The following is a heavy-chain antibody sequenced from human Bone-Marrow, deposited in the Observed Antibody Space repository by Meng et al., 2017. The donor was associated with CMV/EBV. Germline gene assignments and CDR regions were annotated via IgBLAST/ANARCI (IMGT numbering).Heavy chain of an antibody. CDR1: GFSFSDYE. V-gene: IGHV3-48*03. CDR3: AGLAH. CDR2: ISSSGSKI. D-gene: IGHD6-13*01. J-gene: IGHJ4*02. Sequence: GESLKISCVVSGFSFSDYEMMWVRQAPGKGLEWVSYISSSGSKIKYADSVKGRFTISRDNAKSSVYLQMNSLRAEDTAVYYCAGLAHWGQGAVVTVSS.